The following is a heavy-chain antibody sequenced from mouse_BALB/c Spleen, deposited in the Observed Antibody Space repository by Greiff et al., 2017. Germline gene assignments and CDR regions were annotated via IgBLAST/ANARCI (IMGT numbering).Heavy chain of an antibody. CDR2: IYPGDGDT. CDR3: ARKGDWVYAMDY. D-gene: IGHD4-1*01. Sequence: QVQLQQSGAELARPGASVKLSCKASGYTFTSYWMQWVKQRPGQGLEWIGAIYPGDGDTRYTQKFKGKATLTADKSSSTAYMQLSSLASEDSAVYYCARKGDWVYAMDYWGQGTSVTVSS. J-gene: IGHJ4*01. CDR1: GYTFTSYW. V-gene: IGHV1-87*01.